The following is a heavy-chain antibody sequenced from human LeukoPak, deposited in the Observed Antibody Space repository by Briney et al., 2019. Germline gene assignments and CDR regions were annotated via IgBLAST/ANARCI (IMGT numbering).Heavy chain of an antibody. J-gene: IGHJ4*02. CDR3: AKSLSSGLIYFDY. D-gene: IGHD6-19*01. V-gene: IGHV3-9*01. CDR2: ISWNSGSI. Sequence: GGSLRLSCAASGCTFDDYAMHWVRQAPGKGLEWVSGISWNSGSIGYADSVKGRFTISRDNAKNSLYLQMNSLRAEDTALYYCAKSLSSGLIYFDYWGQGTLVTVSS. CDR1: GCTFDDYA.